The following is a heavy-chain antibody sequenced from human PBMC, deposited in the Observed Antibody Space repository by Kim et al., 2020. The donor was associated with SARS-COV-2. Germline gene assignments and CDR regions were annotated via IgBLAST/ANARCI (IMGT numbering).Heavy chain of an antibody. Sequence: GGSLRLSCAASGFTFSSYVMHWVRQAPGKGLEWVAVIWYDGSNKYYADSVKGRFTISRDNSKNTLYLQMNSLRAEDTAVYYCAKGEPLAGIAVAGTVGYFDYWGQGTLVTVSS. CDR3: AKGEPLAGIAVAGTVGYFDY. V-gene: IGHV3-33*06. J-gene: IGHJ4*02. CDR1: GFTFSSYV. D-gene: IGHD6-19*01. CDR2: IWYDGSNK.